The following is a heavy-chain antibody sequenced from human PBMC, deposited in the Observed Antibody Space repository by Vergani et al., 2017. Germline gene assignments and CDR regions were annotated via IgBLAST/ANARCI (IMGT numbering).Heavy chain of an antibody. V-gene: IGHV3-48*01. CDR1: GFTFSSYS. D-gene: IGHD1-26*01. CDR2: ISSSSRTI. CDR3: ARAGGSYYYYYYMDV. Sequence: EVQLVESGGGLVKPGGSLRLSCAASGFTFSSYSMNWVRQAPGKGLEWVSYISSSSRTIYSADSVKGRFTISRDNAKNSLYLQMNSLRAEDTAVYYCARAGGSYYYYYYMDVWGKGTTVTVSS. J-gene: IGHJ6*03.